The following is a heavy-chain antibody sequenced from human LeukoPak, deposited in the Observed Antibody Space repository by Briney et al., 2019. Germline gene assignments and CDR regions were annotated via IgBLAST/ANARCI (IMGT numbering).Heavy chain of an antibody. V-gene: IGHV3-48*03. CDR3: ARHPTLYPE. J-gene: IGHJ4*02. CDR2: IGTGGNTI. CDR1: GFTFSNYD. D-gene: IGHD2-8*01. Sequence: PGGSLRLSCAAPGFTFSNYDMNWVRQAPGKGLEWVSYIGTGGNTILYADSVKGRFTISRDNANNTLYLQMNSLRAEDTAVYYCARHPTLYPEWGQGTLVTVSS.